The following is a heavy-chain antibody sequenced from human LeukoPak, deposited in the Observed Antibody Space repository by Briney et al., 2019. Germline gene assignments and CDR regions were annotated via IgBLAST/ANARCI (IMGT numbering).Heavy chain of an antibody. CDR1: GFTFSSYG. V-gene: IGHV3-30*18. J-gene: IGHJ4*02. CDR2: ISYDGSNK. D-gene: IGHD3-22*01. CDR3: AKENYYDSSGSFDY. Sequence: GGSLRLSCAASGFTFSSYGMHWVRQAPGKGLEWVAVISYDGSNKYYADSVKGRFTISRDNSKNTLYLQMNSLRAEDTAVYYCAKENYYDSSGSFDYWGQGTLVTVSP.